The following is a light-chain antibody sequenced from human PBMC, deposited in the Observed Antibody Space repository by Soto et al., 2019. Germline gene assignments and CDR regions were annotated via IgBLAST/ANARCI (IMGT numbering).Light chain of an antibody. CDR1: QTLAIY. CDR3: QQRASWPIT. V-gene: IGKV3-11*01. J-gene: IGKJ3*01. Sequence: EIVLTQSPATLSLSPGERATLSCRASQTLAIYLAWYQQKPGQAPRLLIYDVSNRATGIPARFSGSGSGTDFTLTISSLEPEDFAVYYCQQRASWPITFGPGTKVDIK. CDR2: DVS.